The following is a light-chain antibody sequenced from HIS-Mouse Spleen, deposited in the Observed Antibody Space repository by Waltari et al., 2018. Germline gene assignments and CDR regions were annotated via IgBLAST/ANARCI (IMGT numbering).Light chain of an antibody. CDR3: MQGIHLIT. V-gene: IGKV2-29*03. J-gene: IGKJ5*01. Sequence: DIVMTQTPLSLSVTPGQPASISCKSSQSLLHSDGKTYLYWYLQKPGQSPQLLIYAVSSRFSGVPDRFSGSGSGTDFTLKISRVEAEDVGVYYCMQGIHLITFGQGTRLEIK. CDR1: QSLLHSDGKTY. CDR2: AVS.